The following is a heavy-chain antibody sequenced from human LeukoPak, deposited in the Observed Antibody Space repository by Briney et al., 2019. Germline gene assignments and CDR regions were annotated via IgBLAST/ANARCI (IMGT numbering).Heavy chain of an antibody. D-gene: IGHD5/OR15-5a*01. CDR3: ARTDFYGYWFDY. V-gene: IGHV3-48*03. J-gene: IGHJ4*02. Sequence: GGSLRLSCAGSGFTFSNYGMNWVRQAPGRGLEWISYISSSGSTKNYADSVEGRFTISRDNAKRSLYLQMNSLRAEDTAVYYCARTDFYGYWFDYWSQGTLVTVSS. CDR2: ISSSGSTK. CDR1: GFTFSNYG.